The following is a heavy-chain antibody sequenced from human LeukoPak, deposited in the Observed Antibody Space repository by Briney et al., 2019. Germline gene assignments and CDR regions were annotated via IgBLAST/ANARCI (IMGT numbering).Heavy chain of an antibody. Sequence: SETLSLICTVSGGSISSYYWSWIRQPPGKGLEWIGYIYYSGSTNYNPSLKSRVTISVDTSKNQFSLKLSSVTAADTAVYYCARLSSGYKTNFGYWGQGTLVTVSS. D-gene: IGHD3-22*01. V-gene: IGHV4-59*08. J-gene: IGHJ4*02. CDR1: GGSISSYY. CDR2: IYYSGST. CDR3: ARLSSGYKTNFGY.